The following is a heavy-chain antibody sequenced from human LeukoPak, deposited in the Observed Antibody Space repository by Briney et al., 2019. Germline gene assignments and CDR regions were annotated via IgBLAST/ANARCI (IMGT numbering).Heavy chain of an antibody. CDR3: AKDRGFVQLWYFDY. J-gene: IGHJ4*02. Sequence: GRSLRLSCAASGFTFDDYAMHWVRQAPGKGLEWVSGISWNSGSIGYADSVKGRFTISRDKAKNSLYLKMNRLRAEDTALYYCAKDRGFVQLWYFDYWGQGTLVTVSS. D-gene: IGHD5-18*01. V-gene: IGHV3-9*01. CDR2: ISWNSGSI. CDR1: GFTFDDYA.